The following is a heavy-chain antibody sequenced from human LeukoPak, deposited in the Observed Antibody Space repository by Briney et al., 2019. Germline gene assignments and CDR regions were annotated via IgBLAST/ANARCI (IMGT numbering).Heavy chain of an antibody. J-gene: IGHJ6*03. V-gene: IGHV4-59*01. D-gene: IGHD3-10*01. CDR3: ARAGGSGSFYYYYYYMDV. CDR1: GGSISSYY. Sequence: SETLSLTCTVSGGSISSYYWSWIRQPPGKGLEWIGYIYYSGSTNYNPSLKSRVTISVDTSKNQFSLKLSSVTAADTAVYYCARAGGSGSFYYYYYYMDVWGKGTTVTVSS. CDR2: IYYSGST.